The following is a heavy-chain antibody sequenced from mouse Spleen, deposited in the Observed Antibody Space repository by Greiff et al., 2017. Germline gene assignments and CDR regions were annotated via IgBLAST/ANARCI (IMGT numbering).Heavy chain of an antibody. Sequence: QVTLKESGPGILQSSQTLSLTCSFSGFSLSTSGMGVSWIRQPSGKGLEWLAHIYWDDDKRYNPSLKSRLTISKDTSRNQVFLKITSVDTADTATYYCARKMEVRLGDWYFDVWGAGTTVTVSS. CDR1: GFSLSTSGMG. D-gene: IGHD2-14*01. J-gene: IGHJ1*01. CDR3: ARKMEVRLGDWYFDV. V-gene: IGHV8-12*01. CDR2: IYWDDDK.